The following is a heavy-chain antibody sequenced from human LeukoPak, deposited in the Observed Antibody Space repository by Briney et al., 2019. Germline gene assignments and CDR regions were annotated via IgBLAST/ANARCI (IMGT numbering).Heavy chain of an antibody. CDR2: INHSGST. CDR3: ARKSAAAGTFDY. Sequence: PSETLSLTCAVYGGSFSGYYWSWIRQPPGKGLEWIGEINHSGSTNYNPSLKSRVTISVDTSKNQFSLKLSPVTAADTAVYYCARKSAAAGTFDYWGQGTLVTVSS. V-gene: IGHV4-34*01. J-gene: IGHJ4*02. D-gene: IGHD6-13*01. CDR1: GGSFSGYY.